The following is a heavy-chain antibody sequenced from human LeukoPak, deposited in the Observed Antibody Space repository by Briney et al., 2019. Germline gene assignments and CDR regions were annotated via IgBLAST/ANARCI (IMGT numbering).Heavy chain of an antibody. CDR2: VYYSGNT. CDR1: GGSITTSTSY. Sequence: SETLSLTCTVSGGSITTSTSYWAWIRQPPGKGLEWIGSVYYSGNTFYNPSLKSRVTLSADTSKNQFSLKLTSVTAADTAVYYCASERAVAGYLDYWGQGTLVTVSS. CDR3: ASERAVAGYLDY. D-gene: IGHD6-19*01. V-gene: IGHV4-39*07. J-gene: IGHJ4*02.